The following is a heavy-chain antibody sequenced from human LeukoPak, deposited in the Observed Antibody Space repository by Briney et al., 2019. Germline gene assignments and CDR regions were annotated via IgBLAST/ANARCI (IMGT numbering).Heavy chain of an antibody. J-gene: IGHJ4*02. CDR2: IYHSGST. Sequence: SETLSLTCAVSGGSISSSNWWSWVRQPPGKGLEWIGEIYHSGSTNYNPSLKSRVTISVDKSKNQFSLKLSSVTTADTAVYYCARDQVGATPFDYWGQGTLVTVSS. CDR3: ARDQVGATPFDY. V-gene: IGHV4-4*02. CDR1: GGSISSSNW. D-gene: IGHD1-26*01.